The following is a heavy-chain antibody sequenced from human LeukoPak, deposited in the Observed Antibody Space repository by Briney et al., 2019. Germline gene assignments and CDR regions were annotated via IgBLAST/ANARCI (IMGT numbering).Heavy chain of an antibody. V-gene: IGHV4-59*01. CDR2: INYSGST. CDR1: GGSISSYY. Sequence: SETLSLTCTVSGGSISSYYWSWIRQPPGKGLEWIAYINYSGSTNYNPSLKSRVTISVDTSKNQFSLKLSSVTAAGTAVYYCARGSGSHFPFDYWGQGTLVTVSS. CDR3: ARGSGSHFPFDY. D-gene: IGHD3-10*01. J-gene: IGHJ4*02.